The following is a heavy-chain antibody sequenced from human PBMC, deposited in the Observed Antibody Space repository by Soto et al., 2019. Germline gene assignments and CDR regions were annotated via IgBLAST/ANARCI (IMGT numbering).Heavy chain of an antibody. CDR1: GGSISSSSYY. Sequence: QLQLQESGPGLVKPSETLSLTCTVSGGSISSSSYYWGWIRQPPGEGLEWIGGIYYSGSTYYNPSLKSRVTISVDTSKNQFSLKLSSVTAADTAVYYCARGIAVAGSYYFDYWGQGTLVTVSS. D-gene: IGHD6-19*01. J-gene: IGHJ4*02. V-gene: IGHV4-39*01. CDR3: ARGIAVAGSYYFDY. CDR2: IYYSGST.